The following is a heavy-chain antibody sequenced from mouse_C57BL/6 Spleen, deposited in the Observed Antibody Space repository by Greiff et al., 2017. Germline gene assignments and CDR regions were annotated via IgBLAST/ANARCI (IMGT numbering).Heavy chain of an antibody. Sequence: EVQLQQSGPELVKPGASVKMSCKASGYTFTDYNMHWVKQSHGKSLEWIGYINPNNGGTSYNQKFKGKATLTVNKSSSTAYMVLRSLTSEDSAVYYCARPLYFDYGGGFAYWGQGTLVTVSA. CDR3: ARPLYFDYGGGFAY. D-gene: IGHD2-4*01. J-gene: IGHJ3*01. CDR2: INPNNGGT. V-gene: IGHV1-22*01. CDR1: GYTFTDYN.